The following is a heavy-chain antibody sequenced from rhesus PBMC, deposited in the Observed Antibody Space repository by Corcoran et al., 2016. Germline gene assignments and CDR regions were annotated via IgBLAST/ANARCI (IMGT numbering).Heavy chain of an antibody. D-gene: IGHD6S26*01. V-gene: IGHV5S1*01. CDR1: GYSFTSSW. Sequence: EVQLVQSGAEVKRPGESLRISCKTSGYSFTSSWISWVRQMPGKGLDWMGSIYPGDSHTRYSPPFQGQVTIAADKSISTTYLQWSSLKASDTATYYCAKRDSSGWSFFDYWGQGVLVTVSS. J-gene: IGHJ4*01. CDR2: IYPGDSHT. CDR3: AKRDSSGWSFFDY.